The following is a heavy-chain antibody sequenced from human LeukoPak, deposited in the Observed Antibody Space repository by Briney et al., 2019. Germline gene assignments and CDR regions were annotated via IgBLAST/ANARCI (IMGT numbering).Heavy chain of an antibody. CDR1: GFTFSKYA. CDR3: ARERVRAVAGTLDY. V-gene: IGHV3-23*01. J-gene: IGHJ4*02. Sequence: GGSLRLSCAPSGFTFSKYAMTWVRQAPGKGLEWVSVISGSGGRIYDADSVKGRFTISRDNSKNTLYLQMNSLRAEDTAVYYCARERVRAVAGTLDYWGQGTLVTVSS. CDR2: ISGSGGRI. D-gene: IGHD6-19*01.